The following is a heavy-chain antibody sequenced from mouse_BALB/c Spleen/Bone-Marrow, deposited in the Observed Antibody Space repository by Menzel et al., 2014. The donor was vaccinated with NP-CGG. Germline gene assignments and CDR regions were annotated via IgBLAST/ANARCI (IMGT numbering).Heavy chain of an antibody. Sequence: VQLVESGPGLVAPSQSLSITCTVSGFSLTSFGVHWVRQPPGKGLEWLGVIWAGGSTNYNSALMSRQSISKDNSQSQVFLKMNSLQTGDSAIYYCARAGSGFFDFWGQGTTLIVSS. CDR3: ARAGSGFFDF. J-gene: IGHJ2*01. V-gene: IGHV2-9*02. CDR1: GFSLTSFG. D-gene: IGHD3-1*01. CDR2: IWAGGST.